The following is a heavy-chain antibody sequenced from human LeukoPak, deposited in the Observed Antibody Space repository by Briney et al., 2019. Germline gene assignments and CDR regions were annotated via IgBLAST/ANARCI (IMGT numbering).Heavy chain of an antibody. Sequence: GGSLRLSCAAFGFTFGTHAMTWVRQAPGKGLEWVSGMSGRGDTSYYADSVKGQFTISRDNSKNTLFLQMNSLRAEDTAVYYCAKLAGIRGWFVYYFDYWGQGTLVTVT. D-gene: IGHD6-19*01. V-gene: IGHV3-23*01. CDR3: AKLAGIRGWFVYYFDY. CDR2: MSGRGDTS. CDR1: GFTFGTHA. J-gene: IGHJ4*02.